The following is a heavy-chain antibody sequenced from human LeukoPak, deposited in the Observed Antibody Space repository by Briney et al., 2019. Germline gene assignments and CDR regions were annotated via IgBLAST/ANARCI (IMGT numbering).Heavy chain of an antibody. J-gene: IGHJ6*02. V-gene: IGHV1-2*02. CDR3: ARDHCTSINCYEYKYYGMDV. CDR2: INPDSGGT. D-gene: IGHD2-2*01. Sequence: ASVKVSCKASGYSFTGYYLQWVRQAPGQGLEWMGWINPDSGGTNSAQEFQGRVTMTRDTSISTAYMELSSLRSDDTAVYYCARDHCTSINCYEYKYYGMDVWGQGTTVTVSS. CDR1: GYSFTGYY.